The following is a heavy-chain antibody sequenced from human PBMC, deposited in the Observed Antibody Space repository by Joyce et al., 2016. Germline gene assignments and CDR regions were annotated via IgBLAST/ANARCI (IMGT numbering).Heavy chain of an antibody. CDR2: INHSGNT. J-gene: IGHJ6*02. CDR1: GGSFSGYY. V-gene: IGHV4-34*01. D-gene: IGHD3-10*01. CDR3: ARGRGARYYYYDDMDV. Sequence: QEQLQPWGAGLLKPSETLSLRCAVDGGSFSGYYWNGIRQSPGKGLEWIGEINHSGNTNDNPSRESRVTMSVDTSKNEFSLKLSSVTAADTAVYYWARGRGARYYYYDDMDVWGQGTTVTVSS.